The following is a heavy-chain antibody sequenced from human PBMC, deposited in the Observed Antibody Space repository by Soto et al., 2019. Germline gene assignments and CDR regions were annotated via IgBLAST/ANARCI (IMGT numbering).Heavy chain of an antibody. CDR3: ARGRTGNFYGIDV. CDR2: INPHSGDT. CDR1: GYTFTDHY. J-gene: IGHJ6*02. Sequence: QVQLVQSGAEVKKPGASVKVSYVASGYTFTDHYIHWVRQAPGQGLEWMGWINPHSGDTIYAQKFQGRVTLTRDTSISTAYMELSRLRSDDTAVYYCARGRTGNFYGIDVWGQGTTVTVSS. D-gene: IGHD3-10*01. V-gene: IGHV1-2*02.